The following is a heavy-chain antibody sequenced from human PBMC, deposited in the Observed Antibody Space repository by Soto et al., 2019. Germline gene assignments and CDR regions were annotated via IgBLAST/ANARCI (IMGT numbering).Heavy chain of an antibody. V-gene: IGHV6-1*01. CDR1: GDSVSSNSAA. CDR2: TYYRSKWYN. CDR3: ARDRIYQLGTYYYYGMDV. Sequence: SQTLSLTCAISGDSVSSNSAAWNWIRQSPSIGLEWLGRTYYRSKWYNDYAVSVKSRITITPDPSKNQFSLQLNSVTPEDTAVYYCARDRIYQLGTYYYYGMDVWGQGTTVTVSS. J-gene: IGHJ6*02. D-gene: IGHD7-27*01.